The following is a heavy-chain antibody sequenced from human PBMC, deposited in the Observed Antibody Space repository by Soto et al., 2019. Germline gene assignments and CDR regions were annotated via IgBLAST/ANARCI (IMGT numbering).Heavy chain of an antibody. V-gene: IGHV3-23*01. D-gene: IGHD3-3*01. J-gene: IGHJ4*02. CDR2: ISGSDGKT. Sequence: GGSLRLSCAASGFTFSDHSMSWVRQSPGKGLEWVSTISGSDGKTFYADAVKGRFSISRDISQSTLYLQMNSLRADDTAIYYCARWSYLDYWGQGTRVTVSS. CDR3: ARWSYLDY. CDR1: GFTFSDHS.